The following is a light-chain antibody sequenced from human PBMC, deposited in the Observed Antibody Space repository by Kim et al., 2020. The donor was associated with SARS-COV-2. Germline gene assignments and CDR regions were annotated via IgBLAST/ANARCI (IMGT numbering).Light chain of an antibody. CDR1: NIGSDT. CDR2: HDS. CDR3: QVWDATGDHHLV. J-gene: IGLJ3*02. V-gene: IGLV3-21*04. Sequence: SYELTQPPSVSVAPGKRARITCGGKNIGSDTVHWYQQRPGQAPVLVIYHDSDRPSGIPQRFSGSNSGDTATLTISRVEAGDEADYYCQVWDATGDHHLVF.